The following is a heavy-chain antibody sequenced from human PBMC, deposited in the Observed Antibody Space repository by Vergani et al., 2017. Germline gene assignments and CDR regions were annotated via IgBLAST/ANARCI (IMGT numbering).Heavy chain of an antibody. V-gene: IGHV3-23*01. J-gene: IGHJ4*02. CDR3: AKQPLSVATLDY. Sequence: EVQLLESGGGLVQPGGSLRLSCAASGFTFSSYAMSWVRQAPGKGLEWVSAISGSGGSTYYADSVKCRCTISRDNSKNTLYLQMNSLRAEDTAVKYCAKQPLSVATLDYWGQGTLVTVSS. CDR2: ISGSGGST. D-gene: IGHD5-12*01. CDR1: GFTFSSYA.